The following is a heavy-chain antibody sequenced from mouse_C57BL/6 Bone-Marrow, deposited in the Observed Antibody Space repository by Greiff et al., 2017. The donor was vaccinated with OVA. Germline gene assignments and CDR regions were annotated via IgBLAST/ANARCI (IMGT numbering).Heavy chain of an antibody. CDR2: IDPENGDT. D-gene: IGHD1-1*02. J-gene: IGHJ4*01. CDR3: TLLLYYYAMDY. V-gene: IGHV14-4*01. Sequence: EVQLQQSGAELVRPGASVKFSCTASGFNIKDDYMHWVKQRPEQGLEWIGWIDPENGDTEYASKFRGKATITADTSSNTAYLQLSRLTSEDTAVYYCTLLLYYYAMDYGGQGTSVTVSS. CDR1: GFNIKDDY.